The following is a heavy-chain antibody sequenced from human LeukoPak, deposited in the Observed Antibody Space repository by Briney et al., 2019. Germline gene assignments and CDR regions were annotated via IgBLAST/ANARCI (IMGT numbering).Heavy chain of an antibody. CDR2: INPNSGGT. CDR1: GYTFTSYG. CDR3: ARGFDAFDI. Sequence: ASVKVSCKASGYTFTSYGISWVRQAPGQGLEWVGRINPNSGGTNYAQKFQGRVTMTRDTSISTAYMELSRLRSDDTAVYYCARGFDAFDIWGQGTMVTVSS. J-gene: IGHJ3*02. V-gene: IGHV1-2*06.